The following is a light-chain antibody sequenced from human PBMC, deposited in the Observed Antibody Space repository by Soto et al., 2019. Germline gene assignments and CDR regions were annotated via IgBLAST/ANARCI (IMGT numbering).Light chain of an antibody. J-gene: IGKJ1*01. CDR3: QQYSDWLRK. V-gene: IGKV3-15*01. Sequence: EIVMTQSPDTLSVSPGERATLSCRASQSVSTNLAWYQQKPGQAPRLLLYGASTRATGIPARFSGSGSGTEFTLTISSLQSEDFAVYYCQQYSDWLRKFGQGAKVEIK. CDR1: QSVSTN. CDR2: GAS.